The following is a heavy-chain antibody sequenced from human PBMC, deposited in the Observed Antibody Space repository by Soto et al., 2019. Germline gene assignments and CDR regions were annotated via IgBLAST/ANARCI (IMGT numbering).Heavy chain of an antibody. V-gene: IGHV3-30*18. Sequence: QVQLVESGGGVVQPGRSLTLSCAASGFSFSNYGIHWVRQAPGKGLEWVAVISSDGSNKYYTDSVKGRFTISRDNSKNSLYLQMNGLRAEDTAVYYCAKDRGAFATTVTNGWFDPWGQGTLVTVSS. D-gene: IGHD4-17*01. J-gene: IGHJ5*02. CDR3: AKDRGAFATTVTNGWFDP. CDR1: GFSFSNYG. CDR2: ISSDGSNK.